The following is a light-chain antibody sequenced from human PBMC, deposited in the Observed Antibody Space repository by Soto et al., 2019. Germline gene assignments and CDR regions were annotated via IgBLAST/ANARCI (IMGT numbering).Light chain of an antibody. J-gene: IGLJ1*01. CDR1: SSDIGAYNF. V-gene: IGLV2-14*01. CDR2: DVT. CDR3: SSYTTSSTYV. Sequence: QSALTQPASVSGSPGQSITISCTGSSSDIGAYNFATWYQQHPDKAPKLMVFDVTNRPSGVSGRFSGSKSGNTASLTISGLQAEDEAEYYCSSYTTSSTYVFGTGTKVTVL.